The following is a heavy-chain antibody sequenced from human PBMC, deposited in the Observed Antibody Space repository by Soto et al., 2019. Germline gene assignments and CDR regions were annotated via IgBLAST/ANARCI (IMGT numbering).Heavy chain of an antibody. CDR1: GYSFTTYW. D-gene: IGHD3-22*01. CDR3: ARFNSSGYYYYYYYGMDV. V-gene: IGHV5-10-1*01. CDR2: IDPSDSYT. J-gene: IGHJ6*02. Sequence: GESLKISCKASGYSFTTYWIGWVRQMPGKGLEWMGRIDPSDSYTNYSPSFQGHVTISADKSISTAYLQWSSLKASDTAMYYCARFNSSGYYYYYYYGMDVWGQGTTVTVSS.